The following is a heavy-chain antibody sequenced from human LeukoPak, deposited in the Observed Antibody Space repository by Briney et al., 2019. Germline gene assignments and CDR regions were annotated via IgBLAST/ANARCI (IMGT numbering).Heavy chain of an antibody. CDR1: GGSISSSSAY. CDR2: IYYTKNT. V-gene: IGHV4-39*01. J-gene: IGHJ4*02. D-gene: IGHD5-18*01. Sequence: PSETLSLTCTVSGGSISSSSAYWGRIRQPPGKGLEWIGSIYYTKNTYYNPSLESRVTISADTSKNQFSLTLGSVSATDTAVYYCASPRGFSYGYFDYWRQGTLVTVSS. CDR3: ASPRGFSYGYFDY.